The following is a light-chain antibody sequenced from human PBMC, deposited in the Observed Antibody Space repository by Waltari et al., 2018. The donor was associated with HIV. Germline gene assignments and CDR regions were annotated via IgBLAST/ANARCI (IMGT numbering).Light chain of an antibody. CDR2: ATI. V-gene: IGLV1-40*01. J-gene: IGLJ2*01. CDR3: QSYDSSLTMV. Sequence: QSVLTQPPSVSVAPGQRVTISCTGGSSNIGAGYDVHWYQRLPGTAPKLLIFATINPPSGFPDRFSGSISGTSASLDITGLQAEDEADYYCQSYDSSLTMVFGGGTKVTVL. CDR1: SSNIGAGYD.